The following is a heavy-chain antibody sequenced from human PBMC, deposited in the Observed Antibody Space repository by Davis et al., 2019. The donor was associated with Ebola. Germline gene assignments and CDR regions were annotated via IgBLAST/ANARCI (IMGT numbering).Heavy chain of an antibody. D-gene: IGHD3-10*01. V-gene: IGHV3-74*01. CDR3: ARRVWYYGMDV. Sequence: GESLKISCAASGSSFSSYWMHWVRQAPGKGLVWVSRINSDESSTPYADSVKGRFTISRDNAKNSLYLQMNSLRAEDTAVYYCARRVWYYGMDVWGKGTTVTVSS. J-gene: IGHJ6*04. CDR1: GSSFSSYW. CDR2: INSDESST.